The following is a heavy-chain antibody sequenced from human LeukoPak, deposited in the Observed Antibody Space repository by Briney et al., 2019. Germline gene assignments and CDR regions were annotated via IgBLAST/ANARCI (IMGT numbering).Heavy chain of an antibody. CDR1: GGSMNSYY. D-gene: IGHD1-1*01. CDR2: IYTSGST. V-gene: IGHV4-4*07. CDR3: VRNGLPADY. Sequence: SETLSLTCTVSGGSMNSYYWSWIRQSAAKGLEWIGHIYTSGSTNYNPSLKSRVTMSVDTSKHQFSLKLSSVTAADTAVYYCVRNGLPADYWGQGTLVTVSS. J-gene: IGHJ4*02.